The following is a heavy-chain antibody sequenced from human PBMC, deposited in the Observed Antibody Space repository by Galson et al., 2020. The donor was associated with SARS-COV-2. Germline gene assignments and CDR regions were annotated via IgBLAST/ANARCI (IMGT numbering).Heavy chain of an antibody. D-gene: IGHD3-10*01. Sequence: ASVKVSCKVSGYTLTELSMHWVRQAPGKGLEWMGGFDPEDGETIYAQKFQGRVPMTEDTSTDTAYMELSSLRSEDTAVYYCATSPVITMVRGVITHSPPNWFDPWGQGTLVTVSS. CDR3: ATSPVITMVRGVITHSPPNWFDP. CDR2: FDPEDGET. J-gene: IGHJ5*02. V-gene: IGHV1-24*01. CDR1: GYTLTELS.